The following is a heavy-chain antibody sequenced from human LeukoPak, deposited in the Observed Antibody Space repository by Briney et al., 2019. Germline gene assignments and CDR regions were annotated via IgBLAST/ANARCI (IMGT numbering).Heavy chain of an antibody. D-gene: IGHD4-17*01. CDR1: GGTFSSYA. Sequence: SVKVSCKASGGTFSSYAISWVRQAPGQGLEWMGGIIPIFGTANYAQRFQGRVTITADESTSTAYMELSSLRSEDTAVYYCASDLRLFYGDYGMDYWGQGTLVTVSS. CDR3: ASDLRLFYGDYGMDY. J-gene: IGHJ4*02. V-gene: IGHV1-69*13. CDR2: IIPIFGTA.